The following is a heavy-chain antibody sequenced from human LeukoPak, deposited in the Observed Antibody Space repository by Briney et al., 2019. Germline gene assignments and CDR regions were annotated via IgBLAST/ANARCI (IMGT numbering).Heavy chain of an antibody. Sequence: SETLSLTCAVYGGSFSGYYWSWIRQPPGKGLEWIGYIYYSGSTNYNPSLKSRVTISVDTSKNQFSLKLSSVTAADTAVYYCARRISRGYYYYYGMDVWGQGTTVTVSS. D-gene: IGHD3-3*02. CDR3: ARRISRGYYYYYGMDV. CDR1: GGSFSGYY. V-gene: IGHV4-59*08. CDR2: IYYSGST. J-gene: IGHJ6*02.